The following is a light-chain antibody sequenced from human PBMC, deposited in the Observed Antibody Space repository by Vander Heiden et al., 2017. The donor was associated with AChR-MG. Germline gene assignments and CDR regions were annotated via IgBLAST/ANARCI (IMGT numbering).Light chain of an antibody. CDR2: GNN. CDR3: QSYDSSLSGVL. CDR1: RSNIGAGYD. V-gene: IGLV1-40*01. J-gene: IGLJ2*01. Sequence: QSVLTQPPSVSGAPGQRVTISCTGSRSNIGAGYDVHWYQQLPGTAPRLLIYGNNNRPSGVPDRFSGSKSVTSASLAITGLQAEDEADYYCQSYDSSLSGVLFGGGTKLTVL.